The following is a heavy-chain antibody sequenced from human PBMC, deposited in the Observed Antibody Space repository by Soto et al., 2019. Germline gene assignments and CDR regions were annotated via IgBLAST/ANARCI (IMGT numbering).Heavy chain of an antibody. D-gene: IGHD3-10*01. CDR2: IYYDGRS. Sequence: QVQLQESGPGLGKPSQTLSLTCSVSGDSISRNGYFWTWIRQHPGKGLEWIGYIYYDGRSYYTPSHKSRVIISVDTSKTQFSLNLTAVTAADTAVYYCARGTMLRGPGYYYAMDVWGQGTTVTVSS. CDR3: ARGTMLRGPGYYYAMDV. CDR1: GDSISRNGYF. V-gene: IGHV4-31*03. J-gene: IGHJ6*02.